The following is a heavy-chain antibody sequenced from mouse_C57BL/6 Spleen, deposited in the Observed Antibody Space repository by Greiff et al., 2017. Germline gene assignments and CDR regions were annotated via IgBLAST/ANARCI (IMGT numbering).Heavy chain of an antibody. V-gene: IGHV3-6*01. Sequence: EVKLMESGPGLVKPSQSLSLTCSVTGYSITSGYYWNWIRQFPGNKLEWMGYISYDGSNNYNPSLKNRISITRDTSKNQFFLKLNSGTTEDTATYFCAREVGYSNCGYAMDYWGQGTSVTVSS. J-gene: IGHJ4*01. D-gene: IGHD2-5*01. CDR1: GYSITSGYY. CDR2: ISYDGSN. CDR3: AREVGYSNCGYAMDY.